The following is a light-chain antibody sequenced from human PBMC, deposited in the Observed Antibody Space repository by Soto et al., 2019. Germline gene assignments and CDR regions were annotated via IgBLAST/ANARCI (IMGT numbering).Light chain of an antibody. V-gene: IGKV3-11*01. CDR3: QQRSNWPPGKT. CDR2: DAS. CDR1: QSVSSY. J-gene: IGKJ1*01. Sequence: EIVLTQSPATLSLSPGERATLSCRASQSVSSYLAWYQQKPGQAPRLLIYDASNRATGIPARFSGSGSGTDFTLTFSSLEPEDFAVYYCQQRSNWPPGKTFGQGTKVEIK.